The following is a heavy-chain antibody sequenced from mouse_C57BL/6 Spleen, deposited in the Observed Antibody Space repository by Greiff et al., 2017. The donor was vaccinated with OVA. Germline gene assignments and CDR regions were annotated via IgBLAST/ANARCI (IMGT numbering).Heavy chain of an antibody. CDR2: ISSGGSYT. V-gene: IGHV5-6*01. Sequence: EVMLVESGGDLVKPGGSLKLSCAASGFTFSSYGMSWVRQTPDKRLEWVATISSGGSYTYYPDSVKGRFTISRDNAKNTLYLQMSSLKSEDTAMYYCARQNYDYDYYAMDYWGQGTSVTVSS. D-gene: IGHD2-4*01. CDR1: GFTFSSYG. CDR3: ARQNYDYDYYAMDY. J-gene: IGHJ4*01.